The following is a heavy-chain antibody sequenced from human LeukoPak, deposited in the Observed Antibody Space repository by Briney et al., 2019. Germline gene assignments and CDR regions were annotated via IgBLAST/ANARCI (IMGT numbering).Heavy chain of an antibody. D-gene: IGHD1-26*01. CDR2: IYTGGST. J-gene: IGHJ4*02. CDR1: GFTLSSYA. CDR3: ARGGELPSAFDY. V-gene: IGHV3-53*01. Sequence: PGGSLRLSCAASGFTLSSYAMSWVRRAPGRGLEWVSVIYTGGSTYYADSVKGRFTISRDNSKNTLFLQMSRLRAEDTAVYYCARGGELPSAFDYWGQGTLVTVSS.